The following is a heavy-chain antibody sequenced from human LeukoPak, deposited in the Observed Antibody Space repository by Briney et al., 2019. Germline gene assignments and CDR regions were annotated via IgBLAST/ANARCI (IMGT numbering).Heavy chain of an antibody. CDR1: GGSITSLY. V-gene: IGHV4-59*11. CDR3: ARGYYDNSGYSNPFDC. J-gene: IGHJ4*02. D-gene: IGHD3-22*01. Sequence: SETLSLTCTVSGGSITSLYWSWLRQSLGKGLEWIGYVHHSGSTNYNPSLKGRVTISIDTSKNQFSLKLSPVTAADTAVYYCARGYYDNSGYSNPFDCWGQGTLVTVSS. CDR2: VHHSGST.